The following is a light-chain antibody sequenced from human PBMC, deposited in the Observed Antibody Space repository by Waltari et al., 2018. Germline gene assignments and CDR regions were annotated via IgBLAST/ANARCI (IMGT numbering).Light chain of an antibody. CDR3: QQVNSYPLT. CDR2: AAS. V-gene: IGKV1-9*01. J-gene: IGKJ4*01. CDR1: QSINTY. Sequence: DIQLTQSPSFLSASLGDRVTITSRASQSINTYLAWFQQNPGKAPNLLIDAASTLQSGIPSRCRGSGSGTAFTLTIRGLQPEDFATYYCQQVNSYPLTFGGGTTVEIK.